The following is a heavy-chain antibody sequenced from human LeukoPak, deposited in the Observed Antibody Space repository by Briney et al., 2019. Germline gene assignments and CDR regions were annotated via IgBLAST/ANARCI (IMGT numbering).Heavy chain of an antibody. CDR2: IYYGSVFYSVST. J-gene: IGHJ6*03. CDR1: DGSISSSSYY. D-gene: IGHD2-15*01. V-gene: IGHV4-39*07. Sequence: PSETLSLTCTVSDGSISSSSYYWGWIRQPPGKGLEWIGSIYYGSVFYSVSTYYNPSLKSRVTMSGDTSKNQFSLKLSSVTAADTAAYYCARLGYCSGGSCYYYYYMDVWGKGTMVTVSS. CDR3: ARLGYCSGGSCYYYYYMDV.